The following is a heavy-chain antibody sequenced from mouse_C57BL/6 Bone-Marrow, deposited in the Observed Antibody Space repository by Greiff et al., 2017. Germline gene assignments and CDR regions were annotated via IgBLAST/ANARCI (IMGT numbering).Heavy chain of an antibody. D-gene: IGHD1-1*01. J-gene: IGHJ4*01. CDR3: ASDGLPYGSPDYYAMDY. CDR1: GFTFSSYA. Sequence: EVKLMESGGGLVKPGGSLKLSCAASGFTFSSYAMSWVRQTPEKRLEWVATISDGGSYTYYPDNVKGRFTSSRDNAKNTLYLQMSHLKSEDTAMYYCASDGLPYGSPDYYAMDYWGQGTSVTVSS. CDR2: ISDGGSYT. V-gene: IGHV5-4*03.